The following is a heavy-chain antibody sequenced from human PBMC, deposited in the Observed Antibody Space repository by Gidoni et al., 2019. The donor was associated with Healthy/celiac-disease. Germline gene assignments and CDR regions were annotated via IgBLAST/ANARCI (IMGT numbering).Heavy chain of an antibody. D-gene: IGHD1-26*01. Sequence: QMQLVQSGPEVKKPGTSVKVSCKASGFTFTSSAVQWVRQARGQRLEWIGWIVVGSGNTNYAQKFQERVTITRDMSTSTAYMELSSLRSEDTAVYYCAAVGNQWERLIGYWGQGTLVTVSS. CDR1: GFTFTSSA. CDR3: AAVGNQWERLIGY. J-gene: IGHJ4*02. CDR2: IVVGSGNT. V-gene: IGHV1-58*01.